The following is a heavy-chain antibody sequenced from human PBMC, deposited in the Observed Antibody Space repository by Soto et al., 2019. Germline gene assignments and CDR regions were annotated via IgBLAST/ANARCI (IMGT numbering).Heavy chain of an antibody. V-gene: IGHV4-34*01. CDR2: INHSGST. J-gene: IGHJ4*02. D-gene: IGHD2-15*01. Sequence: PSETLSLTCAVYGGSFSGYYWSWIRQPPGKGLEWIGEINHSGSTNYNPSLKSRVTISVDTSKNQFSLKLSSVTAADTAVYYCAGYGGNDDRRYFDYWGQGTLVTVSS. CDR3: AGYGGNDDRRYFDY. CDR1: GGSFSGYY.